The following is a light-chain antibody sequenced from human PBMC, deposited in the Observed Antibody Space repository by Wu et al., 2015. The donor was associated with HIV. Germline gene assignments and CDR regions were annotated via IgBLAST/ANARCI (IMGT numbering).Light chain of an antibody. J-gene: IGKJ1*01. CDR3: QQYDEWPRT. Sequence: PGERRPPLYLQGQSEILTLSLVPAEPGQAPRLLIFGASTRATGIPATFSGSGSGTEFTLTITSIQSEDFAVYYCQQYDEWPRTFGQGTKVEFK. CDR1: EILT. CDR2: GAS. V-gene: IGKV3-15*01.